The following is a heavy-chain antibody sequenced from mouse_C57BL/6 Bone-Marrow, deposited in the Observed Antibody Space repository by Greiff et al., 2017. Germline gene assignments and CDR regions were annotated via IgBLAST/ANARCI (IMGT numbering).Heavy chain of an antibody. J-gene: IGHJ1*03. D-gene: IGHD1-1*01. CDR2: IDPSDSYT. CDR3: ARDYYGSSPWYFDV. V-gene: IGHV1-69*01. CDR1: GYTFTSYW. Sequence: QVQLQQSGAELVMPGASVKLSCKASGYTFTSYWMHWVKQRPGQGLEWIGEIDPSDSYTNYNQKFKGKSTLTVDKSSSTAYMQLSSLTSEDSAVYYCARDYYGSSPWYFDVWGTGTTVTVSS.